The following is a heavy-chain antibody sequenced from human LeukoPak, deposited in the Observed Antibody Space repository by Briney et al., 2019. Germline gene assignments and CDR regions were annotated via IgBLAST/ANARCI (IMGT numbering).Heavy chain of an antibody. V-gene: IGHV1-18*01. D-gene: IGHD4-11*01. CDR1: GYTFTSYG. Sequence: GASVKVSCKASGYTFTSYGISWVRQAPGQGLEWMGWISAYNGNTNYAQKLQGRVTMTTDTSTSTAYMELRSLRSDDTAVYYCARFLYLGLSKNSNYVNYYYYGMDVWGQGTTVTVSS. J-gene: IGHJ6*02. CDR3: ARFLYLGLSKNSNYVNYYYYGMDV. CDR2: ISAYNGNT.